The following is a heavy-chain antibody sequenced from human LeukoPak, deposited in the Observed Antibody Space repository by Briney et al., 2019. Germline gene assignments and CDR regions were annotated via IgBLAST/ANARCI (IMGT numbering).Heavy chain of an antibody. CDR3: ATIVYSYYMDI. CDR2: INPNSGGT. D-gene: IGHD1-26*01. V-gene: IGHV1-2*06. Sequence: ASVKVSCKASGYTFTGYYMHLVRQAPGQGLEWMGRINPNSGGTNYAQKFQGRVTMTRNTSISTAYMELSSLRSEDTAVYYCATIVYSYYMDIWGKGTTVTVSS. CDR1: GYTFTGYY. J-gene: IGHJ6*03.